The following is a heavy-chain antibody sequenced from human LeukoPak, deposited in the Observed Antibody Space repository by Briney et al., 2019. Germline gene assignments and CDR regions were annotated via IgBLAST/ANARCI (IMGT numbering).Heavy chain of an antibody. CDR2: IYYSGRT. D-gene: IGHD6-13*01. J-gene: IGHJ2*01. CDR3: AKQLLPHWYFDL. Sequence: PSETLSLTCTVSGGSINDYYWSWIRQSPGKGLEWIGYIYYSGRTNYNPSLKSRVTISVATSKNQFSLNLTSVTPEDTAVYYCAKQLLPHWYFDLWGRGTLVTVSS. CDR1: GGSINDYY. V-gene: IGHV4-59*12.